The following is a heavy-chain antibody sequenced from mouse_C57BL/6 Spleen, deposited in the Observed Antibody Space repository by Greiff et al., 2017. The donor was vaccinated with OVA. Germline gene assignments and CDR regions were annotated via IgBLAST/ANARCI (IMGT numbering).Heavy chain of an antibody. J-gene: IGHJ4*01. V-gene: IGHV1-82*01. CDR3: ATGHYYGSNFEGDAMDY. CDR1: GYAFSSSW. Sequence: QVQLQQSGPELVKPGASVKISCKASGYAFSSSWMNWVKQRPGKGLEWIGRIYPGDGGTNYNGKFKGKATLTADKSSSTAYMQLSSLTSEDSAVYFCATGHYYGSNFEGDAMDYGGQGTSVTVSS. D-gene: IGHD1-1*01. CDR2: IYPGDGGT.